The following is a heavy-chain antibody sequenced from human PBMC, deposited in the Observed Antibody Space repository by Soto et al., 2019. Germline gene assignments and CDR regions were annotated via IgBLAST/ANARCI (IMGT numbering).Heavy chain of an antibody. CDR1: AFTFGDFA. J-gene: IGHJ4*02. D-gene: IGHD2-8*02. CDR2: INWNGNYI. CDR3: ARAPTGGTWPVYFDW. Sequence: VQLVESGGGLVQPGRSLRLSCTASAFTFGDFAMHWVRQVPGKGLEWVSGINWNGNYIGYADSVKGRLTVSRDNAKNSLYLQMNSLRPEDTALYFCARAPTGGTWPVYFDWLGRGTLVTVSS. V-gene: IGHV3-9*01.